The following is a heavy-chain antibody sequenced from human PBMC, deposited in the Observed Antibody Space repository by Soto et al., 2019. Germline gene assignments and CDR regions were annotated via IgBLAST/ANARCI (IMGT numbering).Heavy chain of an antibody. V-gene: IGHV1-69*13. CDR3: ARDLTRPGYSSSSGWFDP. J-gene: IGHJ5*02. CDR2: IIPIFGTA. Sequence: GASVKVSCKASGGTFSSYAISWARQAPGQGLEWMGGIIPIFGTANYAQKFQGRVTITADESTSTAYMELSSLRSEDTAVYYCARDLTRPGYSSSSGWFDPWGQGTLVTVSS. D-gene: IGHD6-6*01. CDR1: GGTFSSYA.